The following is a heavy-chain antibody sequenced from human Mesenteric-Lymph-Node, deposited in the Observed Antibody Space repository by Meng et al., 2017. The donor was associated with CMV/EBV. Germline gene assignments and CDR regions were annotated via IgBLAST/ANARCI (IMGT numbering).Heavy chain of an antibody. V-gene: IGHV2-5*01. CDR1: GFPLTTTLVG. Sequence: SGPTLVKPTQTLTLTCTFSGFPLTTTLVGVGWIRQPPGKALEWVALIYWNEDKRYSPSLKSRLTITRDPSKNQVDLIMTNMDPTDTATYYCAHRHRDSTWGFDYWGQGTVVTVSS. CDR3: AHRHRDSTWGFDY. CDR2: IYWNEDK. D-gene: IGHD6-13*01. J-gene: IGHJ4*02.